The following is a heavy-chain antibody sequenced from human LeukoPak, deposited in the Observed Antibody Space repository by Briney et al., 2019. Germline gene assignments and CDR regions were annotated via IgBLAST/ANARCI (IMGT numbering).Heavy chain of an antibody. CDR2: IIGSGVGT. CDR1: GFTFSNYA. D-gene: IGHD4-17*01. Sequence: QPGGSLRLSCAASGFTFSNYAMSWVRQAPGKGLEWVSGIIGSGVGTFYADSVKGRFTISRDNSKNTLYLQINSLRAEDTAVYYCAKDRQGVTTVTDYYYYMDVWGKGTTVTVSS. CDR3: AKDRQGVTTVTDYYYYMDV. V-gene: IGHV3-23*01. J-gene: IGHJ6*03.